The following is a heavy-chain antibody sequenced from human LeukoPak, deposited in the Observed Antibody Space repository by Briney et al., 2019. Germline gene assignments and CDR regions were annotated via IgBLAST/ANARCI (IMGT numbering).Heavy chain of an antibody. D-gene: IGHD5/OR15-5a*01. V-gene: IGHV5-51*01. Sequence: GESLRISCTGSGYSFTNYWIGWVRQMPGKGLEWMGIIHAGDSNTRYSLSFQGQVTISVDKSISTACLQWSSLKASDTAMYYCGRCPPGHYGMDVWGQGTTVTVSS. J-gene: IGHJ6*02. CDR3: GRCPPGHYGMDV. CDR2: IHAGDSNT. CDR1: GYSFTNYW.